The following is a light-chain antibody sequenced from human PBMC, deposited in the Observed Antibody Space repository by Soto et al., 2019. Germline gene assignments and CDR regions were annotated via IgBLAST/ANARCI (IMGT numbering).Light chain of an antibody. CDR2: AAS. CDR3: QQYGSSPRT. V-gene: IGKV3-20*01. Sequence: EIVLTQSPGTLSLSPGERATLSCRTSQSISSSYLAWYQQKPGHAPRLLIYAASTRATGIPDRFSGSGSGPDFTLTIRRLAPEDFAVYYCQQYGSSPRTFGQGTKVEIK. J-gene: IGKJ1*01. CDR1: QSISSSY.